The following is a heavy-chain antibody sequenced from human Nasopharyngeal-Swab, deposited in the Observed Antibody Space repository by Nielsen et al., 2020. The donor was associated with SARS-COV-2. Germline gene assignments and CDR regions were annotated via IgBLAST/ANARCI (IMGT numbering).Heavy chain of an antibody. CDR1: GFTFSSYA. D-gene: IGHD1-26*01. CDR3: AKGSYYPSYYFDY. CDR2: ITASGGKT. Sequence: GESLKISCAASGFTFSSYAMSWVRQAPGKGLEWVSGITASGGKTYYADSVKGRFTLSRDSSKSTLYLQMSSLRAEDTAVYYCAKGSYYPSYYFDYWGQGALVSVSS. V-gene: IGHV3-23*01. J-gene: IGHJ4*02.